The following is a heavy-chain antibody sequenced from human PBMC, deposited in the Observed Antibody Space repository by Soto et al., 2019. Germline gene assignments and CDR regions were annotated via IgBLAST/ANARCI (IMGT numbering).Heavy chain of an antibody. CDR2: IIPIFGTA. CDR1: GGTFSSYA. J-gene: IGHJ6*02. V-gene: IGHV1-69*06. D-gene: IGHD2-15*01. CDR3: ARVSDIVVVVAPNSDYYYGMDV. Sequence: ASVKVSCKASGGTFSSYAISWVRQAPGQGLEWMGGIIPIFGTANCAQKFQGRVTITADKSTSTAYMELSSLRSEDTAVYYCARVSDIVVVVAPNSDYYYGMDVWGQGTTVTVSS.